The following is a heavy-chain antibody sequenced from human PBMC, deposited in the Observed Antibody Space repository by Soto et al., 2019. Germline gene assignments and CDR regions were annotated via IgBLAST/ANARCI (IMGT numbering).Heavy chain of an antibody. Sequence: PGGSLRLSCAASGLTFSSYAMSWVRQAPGKGLEWVSAISGSGGSTYYADSVKGRFTISRDNSKNTLYLQMNSLRAEDTAVYYYLGGVIVIPFDYWGQGTLVTVSS. J-gene: IGHJ4*02. D-gene: IGHD3-16*02. CDR3: LGGVIVIPFDY. CDR1: GLTFSSYA. V-gene: IGHV3-23*01. CDR2: ISGSGGST.